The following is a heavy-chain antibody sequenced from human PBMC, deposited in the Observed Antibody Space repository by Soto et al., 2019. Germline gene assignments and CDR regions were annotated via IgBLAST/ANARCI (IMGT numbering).Heavy chain of an antibody. V-gene: IGHV4-38-2*02. Sequence: GTLARTWSAWSSSTSGGFYWAWIMPRPGTALEWIGNSYHSGSAHYKPSLKIRVTMSVDTSKNNFSLRLTTVTAADSAVCYCARGTMFEAWFHPWGQEILVT. CDR3: ARGTMFEAWFHP. CDR2: SYHSGSA. J-gene: IGHJ5*02. CDR1: SSSTSGGFY. D-gene: IGHD3-3*01.